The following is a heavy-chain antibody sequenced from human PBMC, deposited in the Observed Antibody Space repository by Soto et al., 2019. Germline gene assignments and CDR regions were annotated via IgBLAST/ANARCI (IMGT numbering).Heavy chain of an antibody. D-gene: IGHD2-2*01. Sequence: QVQLQQWGAGLLKPSETLSLTCAVYGGSFSGYYWSWIRQPPGKGLEWIGEINHSGSTNYNPSLRSRVTISVDTSKNQSSLKLSSVTAADTAVYYCARGHLPLVVPAASRGGFDIWGQGTMVTVSS. J-gene: IGHJ3*02. V-gene: IGHV4-34*01. CDR2: INHSGST. CDR3: ARGHLPLVVPAASRGGFDI. CDR1: GGSFSGYY.